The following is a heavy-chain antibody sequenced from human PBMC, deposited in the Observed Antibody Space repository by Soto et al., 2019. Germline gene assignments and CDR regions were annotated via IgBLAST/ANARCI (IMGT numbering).Heavy chain of an antibody. CDR2: IYYSGST. D-gene: IGHD3-10*01. CDR3: ARVPAQTRGLDY. Sequence: SETLSLTCTVSGGSVSSGSYYWSWIRQPPGKGLEWIGYIYYSGSTNYNPSLKSRVTISVDTSKNQFSLKLSSVTAADTAVYYCARVPAQTRGLDYWGQGTLVTVSS. CDR1: GGSVSSGSYY. V-gene: IGHV4-61*01. J-gene: IGHJ4*02.